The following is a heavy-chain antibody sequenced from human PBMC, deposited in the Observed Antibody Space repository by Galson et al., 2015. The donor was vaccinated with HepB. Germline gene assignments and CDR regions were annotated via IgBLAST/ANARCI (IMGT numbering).Heavy chain of an antibody. CDR2: INPNSGGT. J-gene: IGHJ4*02. CDR3: AREGPRISSSWYLPCF. CDR1: GYTFTGYY. Sequence: SVKVSCKASGYTFTGYYMHWVRQAPGQGLEWMGRINPNSGGTNYAQKFQGRVTMTRDTSISTAYMELSRLRYDDTAVYYCAREGPRISSSWYLPCFWGRGTLVSVSS. V-gene: IGHV1-2*06. D-gene: IGHD6-13*01.